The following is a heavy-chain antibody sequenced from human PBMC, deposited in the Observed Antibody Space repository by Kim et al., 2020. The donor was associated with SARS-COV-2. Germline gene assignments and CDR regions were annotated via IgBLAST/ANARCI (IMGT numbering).Heavy chain of an antibody. J-gene: IGHJ4*02. CDR3: STGIAADN. D-gene: IGHD6-13*01. Sequence: GETTDYTAPVRGRFLISRDDSKNTVYMQMNSLKSEDTGVYYCSTGIAADNWGQGTLVTVSS. CDR2: GETT. V-gene: IGHV3-15*01.